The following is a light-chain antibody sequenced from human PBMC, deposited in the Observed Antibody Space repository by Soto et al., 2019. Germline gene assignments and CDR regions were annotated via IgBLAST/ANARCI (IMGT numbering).Light chain of an antibody. CDR2: DVT. Sequence: QSVLTQSPSASGSPRQAVTISCTGTSSDIGGYNSVSWYQQHPGKAPKVMIYDVTKRPSGVPDRFSGSKSGNTASLTVSALQAEDEADYYCSSYTDTKSLVFGTGTKVTVL. CDR3: SSYTDTKSLV. V-gene: IGLV2-8*01. J-gene: IGLJ1*01. CDR1: SSDIGGYNS.